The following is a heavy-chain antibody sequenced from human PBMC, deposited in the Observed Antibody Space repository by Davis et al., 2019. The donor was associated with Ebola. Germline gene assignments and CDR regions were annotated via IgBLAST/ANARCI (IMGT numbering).Heavy chain of an antibody. CDR1: GFTFSSYA. CDR3: ARSISEWELLSPDY. CDR2: ISGSGGST. J-gene: IGHJ4*02. D-gene: IGHD1-26*01. V-gene: IGHV3-23*01. Sequence: GESLKISCAASGFTFSSYAMSWVRQAPGKGLEWVSAISGSGGSTYYADSVKGRFTISRDNSKNTLYLQMNSLRAEDTAVYYCARSISEWELLSPDYWGQGTLVTVSS.